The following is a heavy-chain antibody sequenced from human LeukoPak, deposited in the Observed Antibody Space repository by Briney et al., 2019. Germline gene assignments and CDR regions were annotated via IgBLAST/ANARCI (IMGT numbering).Heavy chain of an antibody. D-gene: IGHD3-16*01. V-gene: IGHV4-38-2*02. J-gene: IGHJ6*03. CDR3: ARVKDPGGYYYYYYMDV. CDR2: MYHTGST. Sequence: PSETLSLTCTVSGYSMSSGYYWGWIRQPPERGLEWIGSMYHTGSTYYNPSLKSRVTISVDTSKNQFYLKLSSVTAADTAVYYCARVKDPGGYYYYYYMDVWGKGTTVTVS. CDR1: GYSMSSGYY.